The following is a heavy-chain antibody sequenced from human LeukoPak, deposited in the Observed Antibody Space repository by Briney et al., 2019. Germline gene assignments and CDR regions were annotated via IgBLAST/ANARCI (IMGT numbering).Heavy chain of an antibody. V-gene: IGHV4-39*07. CDR1: GGSISSSSYY. Sequence: SETLSLTCTVSGGSISSSSYYWGWLRQPPGKGLEWIGSIYYSGSTYYNPSLKSRVTISVDTSKNQFSLKLSSVTAADTAVYYCARGGGMGYYYYYMDVWGKGTTVTVSS. CDR2: IYYSGST. CDR3: ARGGGMGYYYYYMDV. D-gene: IGHD1-26*01. J-gene: IGHJ6*03.